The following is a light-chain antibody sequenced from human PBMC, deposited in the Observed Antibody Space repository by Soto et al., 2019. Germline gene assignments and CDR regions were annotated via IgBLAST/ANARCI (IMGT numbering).Light chain of an antibody. V-gene: IGKV3-11*01. Sequence: EIVLTQSPATLSLSPGERATLSCRASQSVSNFLAWYQQKPGQAPRLLIYDASNRATGIPARFSGSGSGTDFTLTIRSLEPEDFAIYYCQQRANWPLTTFGHGTLLEI. CDR1: QSVSNF. J-gene: IGKJ5*01. CDR3: QQRANWPLTT. CDR2: DAS.